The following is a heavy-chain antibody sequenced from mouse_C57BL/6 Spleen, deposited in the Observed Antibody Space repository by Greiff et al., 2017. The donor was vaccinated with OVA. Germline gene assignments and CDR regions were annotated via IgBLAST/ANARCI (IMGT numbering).Heavy chain of an antibody. CDR2: IDPNSGGT. CDR3: ARGNYGNYEFAY. CDR1: GYTFTSYW. Sequence: QVHVKQPGAELVKPGASVKLSCKASGYTFTSYWMHWVKQRPGRGLEWIGRIDPNSGGTKYNEKFKSKATLTVDKPSSTAYMQLSSLTSEDSAVYYCARGNYGNYEFAYWGQGTLVTVSA. D-gene: IGHD2-1*01. J-gene: IGHJ3*01. V-gene: IGHV1-72*01.